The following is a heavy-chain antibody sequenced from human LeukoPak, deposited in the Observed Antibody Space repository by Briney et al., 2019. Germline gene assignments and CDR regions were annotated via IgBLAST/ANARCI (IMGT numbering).Heavy chain of an antibody. CDR3: ARQNFLVTTYYYYGMDV. CDR1: GVSISSYY. V-gene: IGHV4-59*08. J-gene: IGHJ6*02. CDR2: IYYSGST. Sequence: SETLSLTCTVSGVSISSYYWSWIRQPPGKGLEWIGYIYYSGSTNYNPSLKSRVTISVDTSKNQFSLKLSSVTAADTAVYYCARQNFLVTTYYYYGMDVWGQGTTVTVSS. D-gene: IGHD4-17*01.